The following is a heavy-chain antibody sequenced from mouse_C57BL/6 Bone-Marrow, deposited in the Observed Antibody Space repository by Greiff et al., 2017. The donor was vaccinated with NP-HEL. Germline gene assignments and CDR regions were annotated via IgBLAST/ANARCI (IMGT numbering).Heavy chain of an antibody. CDR2: INPSTGGT. CDR1: GYSFTGYY. D-gene: IGHD3-2*02. J-gene: IGHJ3*01. Sequence: EVQLQQSGPELVKPGASVKISCKASGYSFTGYYMNWVKQSPEKSLEWIGEINPSTGGTTYIQKFKAKATLTVDKSSSTAYMQLKSLTSEDSAVYYCARGGRQLRLPAWFAYWGQGTLVTVSA. V-gene: IGHV1-42*01. CDR3: ARGGRQLRLPAWFAY.